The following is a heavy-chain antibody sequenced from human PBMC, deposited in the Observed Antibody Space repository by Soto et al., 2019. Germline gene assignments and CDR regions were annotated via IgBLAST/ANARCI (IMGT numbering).Heavy chain of an antibody. CDR2: ISFSGSTI. D-gene: IGHD3-16*01. CDR3: AGGDSGSFDS. CDR1: GFTFSDYY. Sequence: GGSLRLSCAASGFTFSDYYFTWIRQAPGKGLEWVSYISFSGSTIYYAGSVKGRFTISRDNAKNSLYLQMNNLRPEDTAVYYCAGGDSGSFDSWGQGTLVTVSS. J-gene: IGHJ4*02. V-gene: IGHV3-11*01.